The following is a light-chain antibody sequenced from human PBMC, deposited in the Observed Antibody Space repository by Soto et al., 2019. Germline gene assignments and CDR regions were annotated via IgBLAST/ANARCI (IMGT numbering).Light chain of an antibody. CDR2: GAS. Sequence: EIVLTQSPATLSLSPGESATLSCRASQSVSANYLAWYQQKPGQAPRLLIYGASSRATGIPDRFSGSGSETDFTLTISRLEPEDFAVYYCQQYGSSPFTFGQGTKLEIK. CDR1: QSVSANY. CDR3: QQYGSSPFT. J-gene: IGKJ2*01. V-gene: IGKV3-20*01.